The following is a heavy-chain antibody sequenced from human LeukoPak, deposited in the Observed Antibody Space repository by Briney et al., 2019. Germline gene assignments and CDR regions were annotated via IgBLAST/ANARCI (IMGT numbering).Heavy chain of an antibody. Sequence: SMKVSCKGSGGTFSSYSISWVRQAPGQGLEWMGGITPAFGTAHYAQKFQGRVTFTTDESTTTAYMELRSLRSEDTAVYYCASEGNYDSSGYPRYNYYYMDVWGKGTAVTVSS. CDR2: ITPAFGTA. CDR3: ASEGNYDSSGYPRYNYYYMDV. CDR1: GGTFSSYS. D-gene: IGHD3-22*01. J-gene: IGHJ6*03. V-gene: IGHV1-69*05.